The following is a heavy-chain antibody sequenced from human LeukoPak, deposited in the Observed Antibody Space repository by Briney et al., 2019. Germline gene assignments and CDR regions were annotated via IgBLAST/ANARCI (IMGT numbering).Heavy chain of an antibody. Sequence: ASVTVSCKASVYTFTGYYMHWVRQAPGQGLEWMGWINPNSGGTNYAQKLQGRVTTTRDTSISTAYMELSRLRSDDTAVYCCARVDIHDAFDIWGQGTMVTVSS. CDR3: ARVDIHDAFDI. CDR2: INPNSGGT. V-gene: IGHV1-2*02. J-gene: IGHJ3*02. CDR1: VYTFTGYY. D-gene: IGHD2-15*01.